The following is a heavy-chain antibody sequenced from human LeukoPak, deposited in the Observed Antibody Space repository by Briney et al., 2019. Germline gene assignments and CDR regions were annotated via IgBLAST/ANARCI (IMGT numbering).Heavy chain of an antibody. J-gene: IGHJ4*02. Sequence: SETLSLTCTVSGGSISTTNYYWGWIRQSPGKGLEWFGCVYYSGSTYYNPSLKSRVTISVDTSQNQFSLKLNSVTAADTAVYYCARDRGVGARFLDYWGQGTLVTVSS. D-gene: IGHD1-26*01. CDR1: GGSISTTNYY. V-gene: IGHV4-39*07. CDR3: ARDRGVGARFLDY. CDR2: VYYSGST.